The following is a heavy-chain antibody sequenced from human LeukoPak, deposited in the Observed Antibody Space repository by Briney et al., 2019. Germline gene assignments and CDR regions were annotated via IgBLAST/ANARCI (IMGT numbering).Heavy chain of an antibody. CDR2: IWYDGSNK. CDR3: ARDGQQQAAYSMDV. D-gene: IGHD6-13*01. Sequence: GGSLRLSYAASGFTFRNHAIHWVRQAPGKGLEWVAQIWYDGSNKYYLESVKGRFTISRDNSKNTLYLQMNSLRADDTGVYFCARDGQQQAAYSMDVWGQGTTVSVSS. J-gene: IGHJ6*02. CDR1: GFTFRNHA. V-gene: IGHV3-33*01.